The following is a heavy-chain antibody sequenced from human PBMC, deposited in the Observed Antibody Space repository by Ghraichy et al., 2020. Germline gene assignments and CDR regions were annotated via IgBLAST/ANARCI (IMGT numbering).Heavy chain of an antibody. Sequence: SETLSLTCTVSGGSVSSGSYYWSWIRQPPGKGLEWIGYIYYSGSTNYNPSLKSRVTISVDTSKNQFSLQLSSVTAADTAVYYWARVSWYDANYYYYYGMDVWGQGTTVTVSS. CDR3: ARVSWYDANYYYYYGMDV. CDR1: GGSVSSGSYY. V-gene: IGHV4-61*01. J-gene: IGHJ6*02. CDR2: IYYSGST. D-gene: IGHD6-13*01.